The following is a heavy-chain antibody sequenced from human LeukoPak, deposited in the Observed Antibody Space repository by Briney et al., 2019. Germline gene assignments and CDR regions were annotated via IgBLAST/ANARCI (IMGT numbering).Heavy chain of an antibody. CDR3: ASMTAEGYFDY. CDR1: GGTFSSYA. CDR2: IIPIFGIA. J-gene: IGHJ4*02. V-gene: IGHV1-69*04. Sequence: ASVKVSCKASGGTFSSYAISWVRQAPGQGLEWMGRIIPIFGIANYAQKFQGRVTITADKSTSTAYMELSSLRSEDTAVYYCASMTAEGYFDYWGQGTLVTVSS.